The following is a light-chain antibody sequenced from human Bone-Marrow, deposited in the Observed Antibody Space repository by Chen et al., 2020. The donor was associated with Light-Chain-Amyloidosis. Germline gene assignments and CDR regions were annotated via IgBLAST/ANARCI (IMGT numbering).Light chain of an antibody. CDR3: QQYGTSPLT. CDR2: GSS. V-gene: IGKV3-20*01. Sequence: EIVLTQSPGTLSLSPGAGANLSCRASQTISSNYLTWYQQTFGQAPRHLIYGSSSRATGIPDRFTGSGSGSDFTLTINRLEPEDFAMYYCQQYGTSPLTFGGGTKVEIK. CDR1: QTISSNY. J-gene: IGKJ4*01.